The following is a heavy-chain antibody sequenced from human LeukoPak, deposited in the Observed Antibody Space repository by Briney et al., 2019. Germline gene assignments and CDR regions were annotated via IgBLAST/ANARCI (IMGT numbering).Heavy chain of an antibody. V-gene: IGHV5-51*01. J-gene: IGHJ4*02. CDR1: GYSFTSYL. D-gene: IGHD5-18*01. Sequence: GESLKISCKGSGYSFTSYLIGWVRLMPGKGLEWMGIKYPGDSDTRYSPSFQGQVTISADKSSSTAYLQWSSLKASDTAMYYCARLVGYSYGYGDYWGQGTLVTVSS. CDR2: KYPGDSDT. CDR3: ARLVGYSYGYGDY.